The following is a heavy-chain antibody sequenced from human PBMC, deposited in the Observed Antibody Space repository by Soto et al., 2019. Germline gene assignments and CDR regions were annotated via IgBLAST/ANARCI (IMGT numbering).Heavy chain of an antibody. CDR3: ASQRDLGDYDY. V-gene: IGHV3-7*01. J-gene: IGHJ4*02. CDR1: GFTFTSYW. D-gene: IGHD4-17*01. Sequence: GGSLRLSCVASGFTFTSYWMSWVRQAPGKGLEWVANVKQDGSVTYYVDSVRGQFIISRDNAKNSVYLQMSSLTAEDTAVYYCASQRDLGDYDYWGQGILVTVSS. CDR2: VKQDGSVT.